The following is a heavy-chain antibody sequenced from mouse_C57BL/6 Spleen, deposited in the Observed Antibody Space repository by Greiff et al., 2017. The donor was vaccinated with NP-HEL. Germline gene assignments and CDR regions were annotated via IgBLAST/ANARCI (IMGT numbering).Heavy chain of an antibody. CDR2: ISSGGSYT. D-gene: IGHD1-1*01. J-gene: IGHJ4*01. Sequence: EVQVVESGGDLVKPGGSLKLSCAASGFTFSSYGMSWVRQTPDKRLEWVATISSGGSYTYYPDSVKGRFTISRDNAKNTLYLQMSSLKSEDTAMYYCARLGTTVVAHYYAMDYWGQGTSVTVSS. CDR1: GFTFSSYG. V-gene: IGHV5-6*01. CDR3: ARLGTTVVAHYYAMDY.